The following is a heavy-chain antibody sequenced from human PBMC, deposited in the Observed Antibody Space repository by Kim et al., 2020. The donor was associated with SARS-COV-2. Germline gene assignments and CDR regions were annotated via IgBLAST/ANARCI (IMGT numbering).Heavy chain of an antibody. Sequence: WGSLRLSCAASGFTVRSYWMHWVRQAPGKGLVWVSRINSDGSSTGHAESVKGRFTISRDNAKNTLYLQMNSLRAENTAVYYCVRDQDSGWYYFDSWGQGTLVTVSS. CDR2: INSDGSST. J-gene: IGHJ4*02. V-gene: IGHV3-74*01. CDR1: GFTVRSYW. D-gene: IGHD6-19*01. CDR3: VRDQDSGWYYFDS.